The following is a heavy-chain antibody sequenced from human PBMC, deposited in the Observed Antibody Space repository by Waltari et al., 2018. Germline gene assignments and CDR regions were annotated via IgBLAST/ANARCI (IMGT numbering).Heavy chain of an antibody. D-gene: IGHD4-17*01. CDR2: IYYSGST. CDR1: GGSISSYY. Sequence: QVQLQESGPGLVKPSETLSLTCTVSGGSISSYYWSWIRQPPGKGLEWIGYIYYSGSTNYNPSLKSRVTISVDTSKNQFSLKLSSVTAADTAVYYCARTTLLLWYFDLWGRGTLVTVSS. V-gene: IGHV4-59*08. CDR3: ARTTLLLWYFDL. J-gene: IGHJ2*01.